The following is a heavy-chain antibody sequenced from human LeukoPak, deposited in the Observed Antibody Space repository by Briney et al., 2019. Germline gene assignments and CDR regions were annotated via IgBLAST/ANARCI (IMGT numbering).Heavy chain of an antibody. D-gene: IGHD3-9*01. Sequence: PSETLSLTCAVYGGSFSGYYWSWIRQPPGKGLEWIGEINHSGSTNYNPSLKSRVTISVDTSKNQFSLKLSSVTAADTAVYYCARRRPLPYYDILTGYSQVHVGFGYWGQGTLVTVSS. CDR1: GGSFSGYY. CDR2: INHSGST. CDR3: ARRRPLPYYDILTGYSQVHVGFGY. V-gene: IGHV4-34*01. J-gene: IGHJ4*02.